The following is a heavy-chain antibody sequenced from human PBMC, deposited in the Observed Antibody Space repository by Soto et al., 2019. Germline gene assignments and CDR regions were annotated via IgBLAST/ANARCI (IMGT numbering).Heavy chain of an antibody. CDR2: IKSETDGGTT. V-gene: IGHV3-15*02. CDR1: GFTFNNAW. Sequence: EVQLVESGGALVKPGGSLRLSCTVSGFTFNNAWMSWVRQAPGKGLEWVGRIKSETDGGTTDYAAPVKDRFTISRDDSTNTLYLQLNRLKTEDTAVYYCTTLRVAAKYHLDYWGQGTLVTVSS. CDR3: TTLRVAAKYHLDY. J-gene: IGHJ4*02. D-gene: IGHD6-6*01.